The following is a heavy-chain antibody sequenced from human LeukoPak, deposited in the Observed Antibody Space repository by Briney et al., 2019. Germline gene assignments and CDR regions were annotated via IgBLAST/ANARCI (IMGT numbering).Heavy chain of an antibody. CDR3: AGEAIGYCSSTSCYTFDY. CDR2: INHSGST. CDR1: DGSFSGYY. V-gene: IGHV4-34*01. Sequence: SETLSLTCAVYDGSFSGYYWSWIRQPPGKGLEWIGEINHSGSTNYNPSLKSRVTISVDTSKNQFSLKLSSVTAADTAVYYCAGEAIGYCSSTSCYTFDYWGQGTLVTVSS. J-gene: IGHJ4*02. D-gene: IGHD2-2*01.